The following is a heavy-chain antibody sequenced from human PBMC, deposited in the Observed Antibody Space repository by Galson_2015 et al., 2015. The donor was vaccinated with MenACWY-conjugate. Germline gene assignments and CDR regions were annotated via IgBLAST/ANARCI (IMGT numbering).Heavy chain of an antibody. J-gene: IGHJ4*02. CDR1: GFTVSNNY. CDR2: IYSGGDS. D-gene: IGHD5-18*01. Sequence: SLRLSCAASGFTVSNNYMSWVRQAPGKGLEWVSLIYSGGDSYYADSVRGRFTLSRDSSKNTVYLQMNSLRPEDTAVYYCAKWDGYGDYWGQGTRVTVSS. V-gene: IGHV3-66*01. CDR3: AKWDGYGDY.